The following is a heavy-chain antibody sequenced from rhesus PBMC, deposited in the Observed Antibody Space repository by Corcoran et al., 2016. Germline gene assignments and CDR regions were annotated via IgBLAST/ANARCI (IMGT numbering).Heavy chain of an antibody. Sequence: QVQLQESGPGLVKPSETPPLTCAVSGASISSNYWSWIRQAPGKGLEWIGRIDGSGGSTDNNPSLTSRVTISIDTSKNQFSLKLSSVTAADTAVYYCARVGHGSSYSGAVFDFWGQGLRVTVSS. D-gene: IGHD4-29*01. V-gene: IGHV4S2*01. CDR2: IDGSGGST. J-gene: IGHJ3*01. CDR1: GASISSNY. CDR3: ARVGHGSSYSGAVFDF.